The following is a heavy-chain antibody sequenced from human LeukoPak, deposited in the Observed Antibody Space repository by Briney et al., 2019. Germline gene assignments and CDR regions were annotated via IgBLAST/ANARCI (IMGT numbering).Heavy chain of an antibody. D-gene: IGHD4-23*01. CDR1: GYTFTSYD. CDR2: MNPNSGNT. Sequence: ASVKVSCKASGYTFTSYDINWVRQATGQGLEWMGWMNPNSGNTGYAQKFQGRVTMTRNTSISTAYMELSSLRSEDTAVYYCARAITVVPVFDYWGQGTLVTVSS. CDR3: ARAITVVPVFDY. J-gene: IGHJ4*02. V-gene: IGHV1-8*01.